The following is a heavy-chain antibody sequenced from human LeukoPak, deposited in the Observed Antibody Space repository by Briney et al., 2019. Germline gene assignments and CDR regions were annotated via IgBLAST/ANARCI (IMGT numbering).Heavy chain of an antibody. V-gene: IGHV3-20*04. CDR1: GFTFDDYG. CDR2: INWNCGST. J-gene: IGHJ4*02. Sequence: PGGSLRLSCAASGFTFDDYGMSWVRQAPAKGLEWVSGINWNCGSTGYADSVKGRFTISRDNAKNSLYLQMNSLRAEDTALYYCGRRTTVTTFDYWGQGTLVTVSS. CDR3: GRRTTVTTFDY. D-gene: IGHD4-17*01.